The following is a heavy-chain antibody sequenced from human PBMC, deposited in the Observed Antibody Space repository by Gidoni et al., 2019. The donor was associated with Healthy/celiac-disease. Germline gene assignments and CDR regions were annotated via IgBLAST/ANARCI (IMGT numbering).Heavy chain of an antibody. V-gene: IGHV4-34*01. D-gene: IGHD3-16*02. Sequence: QVQLQQWGAGLLKLSETLSVTGAVYGGSVSGYYCSWIRQPPGKGLEWIVEINHSGSTNYNPSLKSRVTISVDTSKNQFSLKLSSVTAADTAVYYCARGGYDYVWGSYRFRYFDLWGRGTLVTVSS. J-gene: IGHJ2*01. CDR1: GGSVSGYY. CDR3: ARGGYDYVWGSYRFRYFDL. CDR2: INHSGST.